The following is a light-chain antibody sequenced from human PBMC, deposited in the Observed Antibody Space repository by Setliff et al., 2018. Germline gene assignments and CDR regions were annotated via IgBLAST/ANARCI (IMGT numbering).Light chain of an antibody. CDR3: SSYTSSSTPYV. CDR2: DVS. J-gene: IGLJ1*01. CDR1: SSDVGGYNY. Sequence: QSALTQPASVSGSPGQSITISCTGTSSDVGGYNYVSWYQQHPGKAPKLMIYDVSKRPSGVSSRFSGSKSGNTASLTISGLQAEDEADYYCSSYTSSSTPYVFGTGTKVTV. V-gene: IGLV2-14*01.